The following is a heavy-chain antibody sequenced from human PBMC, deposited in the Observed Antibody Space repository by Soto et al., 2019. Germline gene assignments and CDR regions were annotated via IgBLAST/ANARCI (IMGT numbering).Heavy chain of an antibody. J-gene: IGHJ4*02. Sequence: QLQLQESGSGLVKPSQTLSLTCAVSGGSISSGGYSWSWIRQPPGKGLEWIGYISHSGSTYFNPSLKSRVPISVDRSKTQVSLKLSSVTAADTAVYYCARGGLLPDYWGQGTLVTVSS. V-gene: IGHV4-30-2*01. CDR3: ARGGLLPDY. CDR2: ISHSGST. D-gene: IGHD6-19*01. CDR1: GGSISSGGYS.